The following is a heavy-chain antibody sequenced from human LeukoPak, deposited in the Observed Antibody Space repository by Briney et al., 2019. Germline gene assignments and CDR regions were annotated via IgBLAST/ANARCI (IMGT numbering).Heavy chain of an antibody. CDR3: ARWGYDSYYYGMDV. D-gene: IGHD5-12*01. J-gene: IGHJ6*02. CDR1: GGSISSYY. CDR2: IYYSGST. Sequence: SETLSLTCTVSGGSISSYYWSWIRQPPGKGLEWIGYIYYSGSTNYSPSLKSRVTISVDTSKNQFSLKLSSVTAADTAVYYCARWGYDSYYYGMDVWGQGTTVTVSS. V-gene: IGHV4-59*12.